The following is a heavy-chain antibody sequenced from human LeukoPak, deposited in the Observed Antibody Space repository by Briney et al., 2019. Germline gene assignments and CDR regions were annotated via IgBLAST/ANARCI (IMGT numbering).Heavy chain of an antibody. Sequence: SETLSLTCAVYGGSFSGYYSSWIRQPPGKGLEWIGEINHSGSTNYNPSLKSRVTISVDTSKNQFSLKLSSVTAADTAVYYCASVGSYTHYCSSNSGPWGMDYWGQGTLVTVSS. CDR3: ASVGSYTHYCSSNSGPWGMDY. CDR1: GGSFSGYY. V-gene: IGHV4-34*01. CDR2: INHSGST. D-gene: IGHD2-2*01. J-gene: IGHJ4*02.